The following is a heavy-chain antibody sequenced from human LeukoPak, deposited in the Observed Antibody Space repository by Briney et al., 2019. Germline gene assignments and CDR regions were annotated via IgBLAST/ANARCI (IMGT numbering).Heavy chain of an antibody. J-gene: IGHJ6*03. CDR1: GFTFSSYA. D-gene: IGHD1-26*01. CDR2: ISGSGGST. V-gene: IGHV3-23*01. CDR3: ARLTGSYALYYYYYYMDV. Sequence: PGGSLRLSCAASGFTFSSYAMSWVRQAPGKGLEWVSAISGSGGSTYYADSVKGRFTISRDNSKNTLYLQMNSLRAEDTAVYYCARLTGSYALYYYYYYMDVWGKGTTVTVSS.